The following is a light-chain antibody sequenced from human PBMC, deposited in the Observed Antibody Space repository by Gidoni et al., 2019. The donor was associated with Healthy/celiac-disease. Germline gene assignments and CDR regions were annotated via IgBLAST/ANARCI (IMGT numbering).Light chain of an antibody. Sequence: SYDLTQPPSVSVSLGQMARITCSGEALPTKYAYWYQQKPGQFPVLVIYTDSERPSGIPERFSGSSSGTIVTLTISGVQAEDEADYYCLSADSSGTYPDVVFGGGTKLTVL. CDR2: TDS. CDR3: LSADSSGTYPDVV. CDR1: ALPTKY. J-gene: IGLJ2*01. V-gene: IGLV3-16*01.